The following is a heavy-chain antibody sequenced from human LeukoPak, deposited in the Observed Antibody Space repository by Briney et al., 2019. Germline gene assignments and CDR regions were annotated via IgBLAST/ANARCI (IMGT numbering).Heavy chain of an antibody. V-gene: IGHV4-34*01. CDR2: INHSGST. D-gene: IGHD3-10*01. J-gene: IGHJ4*02. CDR3: ATMVQGVHTYFGS. Sequence: SETLSLTCAVYGGSFSGYSWSWIRQPPGKGLEWIGEINHSGSTSYNPSLKSRVTISVDTSKNQFSLKLSSVTAADTAVYYCATMVQGVHTYFGSWGQGNLVAVSS. CDR1: GGSFSGYS.